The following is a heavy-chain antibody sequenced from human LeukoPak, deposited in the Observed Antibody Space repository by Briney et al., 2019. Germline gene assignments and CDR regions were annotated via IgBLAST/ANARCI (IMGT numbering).Heavy chain of an antibody. V-gene: IGHV3-21*01. D-gene: IGHD3-22*01. CDR1: GFTFSSYT. CDR2: ISSSTSYI. Sequence: PGGSLRLSCAASGFTFSSYTMNWVRQAPGKGLEWVSSISSSTSYIYYADSVKGRFTISRDNAKNSLYLQMNSLRAEDTAVYYCARDRSLGYYYDSSGYYNDAFDIWGQGTMVTVSS. CDR3: ARDRSLGYYYDSSGYYNDAFDI. J-gene: IGHJ3*02.